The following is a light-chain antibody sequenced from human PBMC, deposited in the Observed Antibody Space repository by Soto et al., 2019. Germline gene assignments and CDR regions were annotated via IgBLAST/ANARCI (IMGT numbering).Light chain of an antibody. CDR3: QQYERPAFA. V-gene: IGKV3-20*01. Sequence: EIVLTHSPGTLSLFPWDRSTLSCMTSQRDSNSYLAWFQQKPGQAPRLLIYDASSRAAGVPDRVSGGGSGTDFTLTISALEPDDFALYFCQQYERPAFAFGQGTKVDIK. CDR1: QRDSNSY. CDR2: DAS. J-gene: IGKJ2*01.